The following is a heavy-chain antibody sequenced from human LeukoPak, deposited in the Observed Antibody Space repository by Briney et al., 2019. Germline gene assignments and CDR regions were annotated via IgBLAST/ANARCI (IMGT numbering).Heavy chain of an antibody. CDR3: ARDWGSYDFWSGYPIGDAFDI. J-gene: IGHJ3*02. D-gene: IGHD3-3*01. CDR2: INSDGSST. V-gene: IGHV3-74*01. CDR1: GFTFSSYW. Sequence: PGGSLRLSCAASGFTFSSYWMHWVRHAPGKGLVWVSRINSDGSSTSYADSVKGRFTISRDNAKNTLYLQMNSLRAEDTAVYYCARDWGSYDFWSGYPIGDAFDIWGQGTMVTVSS.